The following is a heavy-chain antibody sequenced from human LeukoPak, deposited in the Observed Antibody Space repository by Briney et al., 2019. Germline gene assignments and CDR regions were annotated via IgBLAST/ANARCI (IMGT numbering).Heavy chain of an antibody. V-gene: IGHV3-48*03. CDR1: GFTFSSYE. CDR3: AELGITMIGGV. Sequence: GGSLRLSCAASGFTFSSYEMNWVRQAPEKGLEWVSYISSSGSTIYYADSVKGRFTISRDNAKNSLCLQMNSLRAENTAVYYCAELGITMIGGVWGKGTTVTISS. D-gene: IGHD3-10*02. J-gene: IGHJ6*04. CDR2: ISSSGSTI.